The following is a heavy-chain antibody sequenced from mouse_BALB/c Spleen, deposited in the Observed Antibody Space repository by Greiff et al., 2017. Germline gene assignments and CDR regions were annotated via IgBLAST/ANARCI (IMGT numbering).Heavy chain of an antibody. CDR2: ISSGGSYT. J-gene: IGHJ3*01. V-gene: IGHV5-9-4*01. CDR1: GFTFSSYA. CDR3: ARSGSSAPAWFAY. Sequence: EVKLMESGGGLVKPGGSLKLSCAASGFTFSSYAMSWVRQSPEKRLEWVAEISSGGSYTYYPDTVTGRFTISRDNAKNTLYLEMSSLRSEDTAMYSCARSGSSAPAWFAYWGQGTLVTVSA. D-gene: IGHD1-1*01.